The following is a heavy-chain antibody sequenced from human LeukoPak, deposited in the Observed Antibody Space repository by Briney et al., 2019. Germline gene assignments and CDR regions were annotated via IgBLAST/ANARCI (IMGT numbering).Heavy chain of an antibody. CDR2: INQYGSVI. Sequence: PGGSLRLSRAASEFTFNGHWMSWIRQAPGKGLDWVASINQYGSVIQYVDSVRGRFIISRDNAKNSLSLQMNSLSVEDTAMYYCARDQDYGDYVSLDYWGQGTLVTVSS. V-gene: IGHV3-7*01. CDR1: EFTFNGHW. CDR3: ARDQDYGDYVSLDY. J-gene: IGHJ4*02. D-gene: IGHD4-17*01.